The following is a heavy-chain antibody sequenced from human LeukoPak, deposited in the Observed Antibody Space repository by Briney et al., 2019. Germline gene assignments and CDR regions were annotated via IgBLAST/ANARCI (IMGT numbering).Heavy chain of an antibody. J-gene: IGHJ4*02. CDR3: ARGWTTFHY. V-gene: IGHV3-23*01. CDR1: GFTFNHYP. D-gene: IGHD1-1*01. Sequence: GGSLRLSCVASGFTFNHYPMSWLRQAPGKGLEWVASVSENGDGTMYPDSVKGRFTISRDNSRKTVLLEVNSLRVGDAATYYCARGWTTFHYWGQGALVTVSS. CDR2: VSENGDGT.